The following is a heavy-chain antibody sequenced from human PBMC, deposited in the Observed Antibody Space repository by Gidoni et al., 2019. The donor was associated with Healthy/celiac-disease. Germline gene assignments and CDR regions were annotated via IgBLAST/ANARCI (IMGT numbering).Heavy chain of an antibody. V-gene: IGHV4-4*07. D-gene: IGHD2-2*02. J-gene: IGHJ4*02. Sequence: QVQLQESGPGLVKPSETLSLTCTVSGGSISSYYWSWIRQPAGKGLEWIGRIYTSGSTNYNPSLKSRVTMSVDTSKNQFSLKLSSVTAADTAVYYCAREGSDIVVVPAAIGSGYYFDYWGQGTLVTVSS. CDR2: IYTSGST. CDR3: AREGSDIVVVPAAIGSGYYFDY. CDR1: GGSISSYY.